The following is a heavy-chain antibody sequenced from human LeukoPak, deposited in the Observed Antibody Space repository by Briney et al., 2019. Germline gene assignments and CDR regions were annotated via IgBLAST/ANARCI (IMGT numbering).Heavy chain of an antibody. CDR1: GYTFTSYY. V-gene: IGHV1-46*01. CDR2: INPSGGST. J-gene: IGHJ3*02. Sequence: ASVKVSCKASGYTFTSYYMHWVRQAPGQGLEWVGIINPSGGSTSYAQKFQGRVTMTRDTSTSTVYMELSSLRSEDTAVYYCARAIPSDAFDIWGQGTMVTVSS. CDR3: ARAIPSDAFDI.